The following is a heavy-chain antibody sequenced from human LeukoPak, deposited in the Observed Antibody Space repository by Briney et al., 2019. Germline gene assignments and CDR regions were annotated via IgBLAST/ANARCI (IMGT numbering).Heavy chain of an antibody. J-gene: IGHJ4*02. D-gene: IGHD1-26*01. Sequence: NPSETLSLTCTVSGASVGSAGYYWSWIRQPPGGGLEWTGYIYYIRNTNYNPSLKSRVTMSLDPSKNQFSLKLNSVTAADTAVYYCARTQSQSGTYRYYFGYWGQGTLVTVPS. CDR2: IYYIRNT. CDR1: GASVGSAGYY. V-gene: IGHV4-61*08. CDR3: ARTQSQSGTYRYYFGY.